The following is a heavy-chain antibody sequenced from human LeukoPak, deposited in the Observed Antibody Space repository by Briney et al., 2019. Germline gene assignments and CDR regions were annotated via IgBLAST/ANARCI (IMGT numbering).Heavy chain of an antibody. V-gene: IGHV3-23*01. CDR1: GFTFSSSA. CDR2: ISGSGGST. D-gene: IGHD3-10*01. Sequence: GGFLRLSCAASGFTFSSSAMSWVRQAPGKGLEWVSTISGSGGSTHYADSVKGWFTISRDNSKNTLFLQMNSLRAEDTAVYYCAKGGVLLWFGESPDAFDIWGQGTMVTVSS. CDR3: AKGGVLLWFGESPDAFDI. J-gene: IGHJ3*02.